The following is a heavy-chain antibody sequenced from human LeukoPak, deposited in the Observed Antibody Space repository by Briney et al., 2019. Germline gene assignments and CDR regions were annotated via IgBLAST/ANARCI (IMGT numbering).Heavy chain of an antibody. CDR1: GYTFTSYD. D-gene: IGHD7-27*01. CDR2: MSPNSGDT. V-gene: IGHV1-8*01. CDR3: ARGPPNWGYDY. J-gene: IGHJ4*02. Sequence: ASVKVSCKASGYTFTSYDFNWVRQATGQRPEWMGWMSPNSGDTGYAQKFQDRVTMTRNTSISTAHMELSSLRSDDTAVYYCARGPPNWGYDYWGPGTLVTASS.